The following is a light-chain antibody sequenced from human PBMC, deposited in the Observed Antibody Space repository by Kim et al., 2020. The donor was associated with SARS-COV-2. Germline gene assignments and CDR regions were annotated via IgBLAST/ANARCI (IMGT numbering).Light chain of an antibody. CDR1: QSVSSIY. CDR2: GVS. V-gene: IGKV3-20*01. J-gene: IGKJ2*03. CDR3: QHYGGSLFS. Sequence: PGARAALSCRARQSVSSIYLAWYQQKTGQSPRLLIYGVSSRAPGIPDRFIGGGSGTDFTLTISRLEPKDFAVYYCQHYGGSLFSFGQGTKLEI.